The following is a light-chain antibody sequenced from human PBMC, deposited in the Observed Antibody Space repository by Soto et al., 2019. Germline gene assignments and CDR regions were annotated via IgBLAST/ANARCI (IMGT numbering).Light chain of an antibody. V-gene: IGLV2-8*01. CDR3: SSYAGSVL. J-gene: IGLJ2*01. CDR1: SSDVGGYNY. Sequence: QSALTQPPSASGSPGQSVTISCTGTSSDVGGYNYVSWYQQHPGKAPKLIIYEVNKRPSGVPDRFSGSKSGNTASLTVSGLQAEDEADYYCSSYAGSVLFGGGTKLAV. CDR2: EVN.